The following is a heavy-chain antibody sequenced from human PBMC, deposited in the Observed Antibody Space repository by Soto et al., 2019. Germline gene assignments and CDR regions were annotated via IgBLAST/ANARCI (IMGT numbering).Heavy chain of an antibody. CDR2: IYYSGST. Sequence: SSTLSLTFTFSVCSISSSSYYWGWIRQPPGKGLEWIGSIYYSGSTYYNPSLKSRVTISVDTSKNQFSLKLSSVTAADTAVYYCARQGRGRDGYNYGVQYNFDYWGQGTLVTVSS. D-gene: IGHD5-12*01. J-gene: IGHJ4*02. CDR1: VCSISSSSYY. CDR3: ARQGRGRDGYNYGVQYNFDY. V-gene: IGHV4-39*01.